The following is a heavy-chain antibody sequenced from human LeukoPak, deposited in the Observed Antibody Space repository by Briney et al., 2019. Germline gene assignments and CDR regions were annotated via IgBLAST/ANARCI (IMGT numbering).Heavy chain of an antibody. CDR3: AKGDYYDSSGYPLTILFDY. D-gene: IGHD3-22*01. CDR1: GFTLNNAW. V-gene: IGHV3-23*01. Sequence: GGSLRLSCAASGFTLNNAWMSWVRQAPGKGLEWVSAISGSGGSTYYADSVKGRFTISRDNSKNTLYLQMNSLRAEDTAVYYCAKGDYYDSSGYPLTILFDYWGQGTLVTVSS. J-gene: IGHJ4*02. CDR2: ISGSGGST.